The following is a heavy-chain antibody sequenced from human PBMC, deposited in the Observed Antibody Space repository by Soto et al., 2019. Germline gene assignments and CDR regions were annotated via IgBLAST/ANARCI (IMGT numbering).Heavy chain of an antibody. Sequence: QVQLQESGPGLVKPSQTLSLTCTVSGGSISSGGYYWSWIRQHPGKGLEWIGYIYYSGSTYYNPSLKSRVTISVDTSKNQFSLKLSSVTAADTAVYYCARICTSCYRYYYGMDVWGQGTTVTVSS. V-gene: IGHV4-31*03. CDR3: ARICTSCYRYYYGMDV. J-gene: IGHJ6*02. CDR1: GGSISSGGYY. CDR2: IYYSGST. D-gene: IGHD2-2*01.